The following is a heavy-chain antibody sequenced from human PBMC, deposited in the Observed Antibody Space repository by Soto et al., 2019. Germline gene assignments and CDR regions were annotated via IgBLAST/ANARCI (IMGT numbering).Heavy chain of an antibody. CDR1: GFSFSNYN. CDR2: ITDSSDTV. D-gene: IGHD3-3*01. Sequence: GSLRLSCVASGFSFSNYNMNWVRQAPGKGLEWVSYITDSSDTVHYADSVRGRFTISRDNAESSLYLQMNGLRDEDTAVYFCARDFGHGYYLDYWGRGTLVTVSS. CDR3: ARDFGHGYYLDY. J-gene: IGHJ4*02. V-gene: IGHV3-48*02.